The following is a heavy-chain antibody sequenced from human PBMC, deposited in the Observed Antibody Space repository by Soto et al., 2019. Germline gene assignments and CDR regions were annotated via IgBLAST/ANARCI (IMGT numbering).Heavy chain of an antibody. D-gene: IGHD5-18*01. V-gene: IGHV1-18*01. CDR2: ISAYNGNT. Sequence: QVQLVQSGAEVKKPGASVKVSCKASGYTFTSYGISWVRQAPGQGLEWMGWISAYNGNTNYAKKLQGRVTMTTNTTTRRPYMKLKNLRTDDTGVYYCATTVGYSYGYYDYWEQRTLVTVSS. J-gene: IGHJ4*02. CDR3: ATTVGYSYGYYDY. CDR1: GYTFTSYG.